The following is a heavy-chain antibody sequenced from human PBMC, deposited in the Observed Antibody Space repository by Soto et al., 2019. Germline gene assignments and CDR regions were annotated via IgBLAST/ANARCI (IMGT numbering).Heavy chain of an antibody. CDR2: ISTNSRTK. CDR3: ARDDTTAFYFDL. CDR1: GFTFSTYE. V-gene: IGHV3-48*03. Sequence: EVTLVESGGGLVRPGGSLRLSCTASGFTFSTYEMNWVRQAPGKGMEWVSFISTNSRTKYYADSVKGRFTISRDNAQSSLFLQLNSLRAEDTAIYYCARDDTTAFYFDLWGRGTLVTVSS. J-gene: IGHJ2*01. D-gene: IGHD1-1*01.